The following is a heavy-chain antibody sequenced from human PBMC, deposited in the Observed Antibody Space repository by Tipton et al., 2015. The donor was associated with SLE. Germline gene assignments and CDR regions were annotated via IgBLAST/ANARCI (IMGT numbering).Heavy chain of an antibody. Sequence: LRLSCTVSGGSISSSSYYWGWIRQPPGKGLEWIGSIYYSGSTYYNPSLKSRVTISIVTSKNQFSLKLNSVTAADTAVYYCARADTWIQLWLDYWGQGTLLTVSS. D-gene: IGHD5-18*01. J-gene: IGHJ4*02. CDR3: ARADTWIQLWLDY. V-gene: IGHV4-39*07. CDR2: IYYSGST. CDR1: GGSISSSSYY.